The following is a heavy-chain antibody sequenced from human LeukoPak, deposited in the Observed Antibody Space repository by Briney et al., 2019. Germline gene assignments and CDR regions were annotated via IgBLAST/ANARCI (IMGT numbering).Heavy chain of an antibody. CDR1: GYSFTSYG. D-gene: IGHD6-19*01. Sequence: ASVKVSCKASGYSFTSYGINWVRQAPGQGLEWMGWISPYNGNTKYAQKFQGRVTMTRDTSTSTVYMELSSLRSEDTAVYYCARGTIAVAAIDYWGQGTLVTVSS. CDR2: ISPYNGNT. CDR3: ARGTIAVAAIDY. V-gene: IGHV1-18*01. J-gene: IGHJ4*02.